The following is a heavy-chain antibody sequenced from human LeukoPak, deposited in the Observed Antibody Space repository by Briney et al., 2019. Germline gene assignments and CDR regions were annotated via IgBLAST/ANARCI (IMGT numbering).Heavy chain of an antibody. V-gene: IGHV4-61*05. D-gene: IGHD6-13*01. CDR3: ARALAAAAEGWFDP. CDR1: GGSISSSSYY. Sequence: SGTLSLTCTVSGGSISSSSYYWGWIRQPPGKGLEWIGYIYYSGSTNYNPSLKSRVTISVDTSKNQFSLKLSSVTAADTAVYYCARALAAAAEGWFDPWGQGTLVTVSS. CDR2: IYYSGST. J-gene: IGHJ5*02.